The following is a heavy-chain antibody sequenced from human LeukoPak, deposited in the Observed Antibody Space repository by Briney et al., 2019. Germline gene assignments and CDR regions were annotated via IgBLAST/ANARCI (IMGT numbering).Heavy chain of an antibody. J-gene: IGHJ4*02. V-gene: IGHV3-7*05. CDR2: IKQDGSEK. CDR1: GFTFSTYW. Sequence: GGSLRLSCAASGFTFSTYWMTWVRQTPGKGLEWVANIKQDGSEKYYVDSVKGRFTISRDGSKNTLYLQMNSLRAEDAAIYYCAKAITVVRGVIIRDFDYWGQGTLVTVSS. D-gene: IGHD3-10*01. CDR3: AKAITVVRGVIIRDFDY.